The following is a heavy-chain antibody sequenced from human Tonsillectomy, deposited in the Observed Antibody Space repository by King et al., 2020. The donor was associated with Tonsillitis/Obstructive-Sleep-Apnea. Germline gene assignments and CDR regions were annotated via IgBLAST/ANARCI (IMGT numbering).Heavy chain of an antibody. J-gene: IGHJ4*02. CDR3: AKEGAAGYDFWSGYHPSESDY. CDR1: GFTFRTHG. Sequence: QLVQSGGGVVPPGRSLRISCAASGFTFRTHGMHWVRPAPGKGLVWVAVISFYGTKKKYADFVEGGFNISRDNSKNTVYLQMNSLRVEDTAVYYCAKEGAAGYDFWSGYHPSESDYWGQGILVTVSS. V-gene: IGHV3-30*18. D-gene: IGHD3-3*01. CDR2: ISFYGTKK.